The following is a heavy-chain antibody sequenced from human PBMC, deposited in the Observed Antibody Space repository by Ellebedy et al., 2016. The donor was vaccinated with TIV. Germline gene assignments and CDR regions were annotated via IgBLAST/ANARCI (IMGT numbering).Heavy chain of an antibody. CDR2: LRSRSHGGTT. D-gene: IGHD3-16*01. CDR1: GFTFSDHY. Sequence: GESLKISCAASGFTFSDHYMDWVRQAPGKGLEWVGFLRSRSHGGTTEYAASVKGRFIISGDDSKNSLYQQMNSLKTEDTAVYYCARDRGFGAFDPWGQGTLVTVSS. J-gene: IGHJ5*02. V-gene: IGHV3-72*01. CDR3: ARDRGFGAFDP.